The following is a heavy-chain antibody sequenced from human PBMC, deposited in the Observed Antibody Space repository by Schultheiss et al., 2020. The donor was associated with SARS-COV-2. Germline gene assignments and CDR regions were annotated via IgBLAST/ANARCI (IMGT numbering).Heavy chain of an antibody. CDR3: ARALRGFWSGNYYYYYMDV. V-gene: IGHV4-39*07. CDR2: INHSGST. D-gene: IGHD3-3*01. J-gene: IGHJ6*03. Sequence: SETLSLTCTVSGGSISSSSYYWGWIRQPPGKGLEWIGEINHSGSTNYNPSLKSRVTISVDTSKNQFSLKLSSVTAADTAVYYCARALRGFWSGNYYYYYMDVWGKGTTVTVSS. CDR1: GGSISSSSYY.